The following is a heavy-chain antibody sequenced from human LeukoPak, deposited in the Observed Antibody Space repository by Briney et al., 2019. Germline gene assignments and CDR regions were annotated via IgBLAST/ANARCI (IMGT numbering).Heavy chain of an antibody. D-gene: IGHD6-13*01. J-gene: IGHJ4*02. V-gene: IGHV3-21*01. CDR3: ARAKSSSSWHDY. Sequence: PGGSLSLSCAASGFTFSSYSMNWVRQAPGKGLEWVSSISSSSSYIYYADSVKGRFTISRDNAKNSLYLQMNSLRAEDTAVYYCARAKSSSSWHDYWGQGTLVTVSS. CDR1: GFTFSSYS. CDR2: ISSSSSYI.